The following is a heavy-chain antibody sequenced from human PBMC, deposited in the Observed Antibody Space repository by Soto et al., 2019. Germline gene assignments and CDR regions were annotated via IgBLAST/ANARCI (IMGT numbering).Heavy chain of an antibody. CDR3: ARARLSNGDPNVYFYYGLDV. J-gene: IGHJ6*02. V-gene: IGHV1-69*18. Sequence: QVQLMQSGAEVKKPGSSVNVSCKASGGTFRSFGISWVRQAPGQGLEWMGTIIPLFGKTNYAQKFQDRVTITADDSTNTAYMELSSLKSEDTALYYCARARLSNGDPNVYFYYGLDVWGRGTTVTVSS. CDR2: IIPLFGKT. D-gene: IGHD4-17*01. CDR1: GGTFRSFG.